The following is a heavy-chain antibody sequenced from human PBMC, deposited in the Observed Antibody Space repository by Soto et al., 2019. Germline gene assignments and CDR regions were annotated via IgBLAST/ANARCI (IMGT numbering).Heavy chain of an antibody. J-gene: IGHJ5*02. Sequence: EVQLVESGGGWVQPGRSLRLSCAASGFSFDGYAMNWVRQPPGKGLEWVSGISWNSGNIDYADSVKGRFTISRDNAKNSLYLQMNSLRAEDTALYYCVKASTYSSSQGWFDPWGQGTMVTVSS. D-gene: IGHD6-6*01. CDR1: GFSFDGYA. V-gene: IGHV3-9*01. CDR3: VKASTYSSSQGWFDP. CDR2: ISWNSGNI.